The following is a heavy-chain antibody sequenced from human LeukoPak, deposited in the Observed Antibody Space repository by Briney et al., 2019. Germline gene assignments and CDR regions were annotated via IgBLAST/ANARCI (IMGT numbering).Heavy chain of an antibody. CDR3: ASSMTDHYDSSGISFDY. J-gene: IGHJ4*02. V-gene: IGHV1-69*05. D-gene: IGHD3-22*01. CDR1: GGTFSSHA. Sequence: GASVKVSCKASGGTFSSHAISWVRQAPGQGLEWMGRIIPMFGTANYAQKFQGRVTISTDESTSTAYMEVSGLRSEDTAVYYCASSMTDHYDSSGISFDYWGQGTLVTVSS. CDR2: IIPMFGTA.